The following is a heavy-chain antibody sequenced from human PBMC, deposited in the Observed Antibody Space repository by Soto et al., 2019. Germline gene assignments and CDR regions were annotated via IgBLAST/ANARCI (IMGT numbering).Heavy chain of an antibody. CDR1: GYSFTSYW. J-gene: IGHJ4*02. V-gene: IGHV5-10-1*01. CDR3: AKPGIAAAGTED. D-gene: IGHD6-13*01. CDR2: IDPSDSYT. Sequence: EVQLVQSGAEVKKPGESLRISCKGSGYSFTSYWISWVRQMPGKGLEWMGRIDPSDSYTNYSPSFQGHVTISADKSSSTAYLQGSSLKASDTAMYYCAKPGIAAAGTEDWCQGTLVTVSS.